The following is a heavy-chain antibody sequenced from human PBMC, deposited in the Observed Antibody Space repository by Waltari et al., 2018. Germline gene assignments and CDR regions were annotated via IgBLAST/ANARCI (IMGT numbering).Heavy chain of an antibody. V-gene: IGHV1-69-2*01. CDR3: ATKVSYDYVWGSYRSRNHWYFDL. CDR2: VDPEDGET. J-gene: IGHJ2*01. D-gene: IGHD3-16*02. CDR1: GYTFTDYY. Sequence: EVQLVQSGAEVKKPGATVKISCKASGYTFTDYYMHWVQQAPGKGLEWMGRVDPEDGETIYAEKFQGRVTITADTSTDTAYMELSSLRSEDTAVYYCATKVSYDYVWGSYRSRNHWYFDLWGRGTLVTVSS.